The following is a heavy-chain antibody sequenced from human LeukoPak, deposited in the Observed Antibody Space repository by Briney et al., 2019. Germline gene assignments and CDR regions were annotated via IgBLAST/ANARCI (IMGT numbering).Heavy chain of an antibody. CDR2: IIPILGIA. V-gene: IGHV1-69*02. CDR3: ARGSELARFDY. CDR1: GGTFSTYT. D-gene: IGHD1-26*01. J-gene: IGHJ4*02. Sequence: SLKVSCKASGGTFSTYTISWVRQAPGQGLEWMGRIIPILGIANYAQKFQGRVTITADKSTSTAYMELSSVRSEDTAVYYCARGSELARFDYWGQGTLVTVSS.